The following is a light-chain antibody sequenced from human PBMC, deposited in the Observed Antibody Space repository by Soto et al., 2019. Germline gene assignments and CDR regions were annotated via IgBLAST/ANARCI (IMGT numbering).Light chain of an antibody. V-gene: IGKV1-5*03. Sequence: DIQMTQSPSTLSGFVGDRVTITCRASQTISSWLAWYQQKPGKAPKLLIYKASTLKSGVPSRFSGSGSGTEFTLTISSLQPDDFATYYCQHYNSYSAAFGQGTKVDI. CDR3: QHYNSYSAA. J-gene: IGKJ1*01. CDR1: QTISSW. CDR2: KAS.